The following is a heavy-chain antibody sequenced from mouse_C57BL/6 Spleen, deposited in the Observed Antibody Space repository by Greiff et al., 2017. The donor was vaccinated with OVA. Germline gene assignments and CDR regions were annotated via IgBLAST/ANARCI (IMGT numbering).Heavy chain of an antibody. CDR2: IYWDDDK. Sequence: QVTLKESGPGILQSSQTLSLTCSFSGFSLSTSGMGVSWIRQPSGKGLEWLAHIYWDDDKRYNPSLKSRLTISKDTSRNQVFLKITSVDTADTATYYCARRQGYGYDGWLAYWGQGTLVTVSA. V-gene: IGHV8-12*01. D-gene: IGHD2-2*01. CDR3: ARRQGYGYDGWLAY. J-gene: IGHJ3*01. CDR1: GFSLSTSGMG.